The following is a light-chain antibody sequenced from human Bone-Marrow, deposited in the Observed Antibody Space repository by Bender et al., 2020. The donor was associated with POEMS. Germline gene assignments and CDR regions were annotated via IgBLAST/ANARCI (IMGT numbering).Light chain of an antibody. CDR1: GSNIGSNP. Sequence: QSALTQPPSASGTPGQRVIISCSGSGSNIGSNPVQWYRQFPGTAPKFLLSNNNQRASGVTDRFSGSKSGNTASLTVAGLQAEDEADYYCSSYAGSNMPYVFGTGTKVTIL. V-gene: IGLV1-44*01. CDR2: NNN. CDR3: SSYAGSNMPYV. J-gene: IGLJ1*01.